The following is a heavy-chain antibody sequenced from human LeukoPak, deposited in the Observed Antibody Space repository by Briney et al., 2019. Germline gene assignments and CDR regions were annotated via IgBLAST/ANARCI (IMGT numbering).Heavy chain of an antibody. Sequence: PSETLSLTCTVSGYSISSGYYWGWIRQPPGKGLEWIGYIYYSGSTNYNPSLKSRVTISVDTSKNQFSLKLSSVTAADTAVYYCARASSSWGTNWFDPWGQGTLVTVSS. D-gene: IGHD6-13*01. V-gene: IGHV4-61*01. CDR1: GYSISSGYY. CDR3: ARASSSWGTNWFDP. J-gene: IGHJ5*02. CDR2: IYYSGST.